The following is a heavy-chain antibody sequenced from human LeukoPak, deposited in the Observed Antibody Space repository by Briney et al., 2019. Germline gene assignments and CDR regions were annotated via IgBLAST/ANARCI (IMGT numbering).Heavy chain of an antibody. CDR1: GYSITSGNY. CDR2: IYRSGST. D-gene: IGHD1-14*01. J-gene: IGHJ5*02. CDR3: ATGPGFFNWFDP. V-gene: IGHV4-38-2*02. Sequence: PSETLSLTCTVSGYSITSGNYWVWIRQPPGKGLEWIGSIYRSGSTYFNSSLGSRVTLSVDTSKNLFALNLTSVTAADTAVYYCATGPGFFNWFDPWGQGTLVIVSS.